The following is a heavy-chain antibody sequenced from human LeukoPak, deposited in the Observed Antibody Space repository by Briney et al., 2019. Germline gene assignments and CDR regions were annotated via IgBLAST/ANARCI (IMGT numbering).Heavy chain of an antibody. Sequence: PGGSLRLSCAASGFTFDDYAMHWVRQAPGKGLEWVSGISWNSGSIGYADSAKGRFTISRDNAKNSLYLQMNSLRAEDTALYYCAKDIGSSGWYYYFDYWGQGTLVTVSS. D-gene: IGHD6-19*01. CDR3: AKDIGSSGWYYYFDY. J-gene: IGHJ4*02. CDR2: ISWNSGSI. V-gene: IGHV3-9*01. CDR1: GFTFDDYA.